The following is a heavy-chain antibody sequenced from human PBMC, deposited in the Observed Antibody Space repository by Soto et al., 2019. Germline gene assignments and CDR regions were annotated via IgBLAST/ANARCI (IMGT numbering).Heavy chain of an antibody. CDR2: IYYSGST. CDR3: ARMYCSSTSCYNRGPQYYYYYGMDV. V-gene: IGHV4-59*01. Sequence: SETLSLTCTVSGGSISSYYWSWIRQPPEKGLEWIGYIYYSGSTNYNPSLKSRVTISVDTSKNQFSLKLSSVTAADTAVYYCARMYCSSTSCYNRGPQYYYYYGMDVWGQGTTVTVSS. CDR1: GGSISSYY. J-gene: IGHJ6*02. D-gene: IGHD2-2*02.